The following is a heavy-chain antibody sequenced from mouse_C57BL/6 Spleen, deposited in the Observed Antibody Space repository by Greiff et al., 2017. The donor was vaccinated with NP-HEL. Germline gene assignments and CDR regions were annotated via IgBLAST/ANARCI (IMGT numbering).Heavy chain of an antibody. CDR3: ARGGYDFDV. CDR1: GFTFSDYG. CDR2: ISSGSSTI. Sequence: EVHLVESGGGLVKPGGSLKLSCAASGFTFSDYGMHWVRQAPEKGLEWVAYISSGSSTIYYADTVKGRFTISRDNAKNTLFLQMTSLRSEDTAMYYCARGGYDFDVWGTGTTVTVSS. J-gene: IGHJ1*03. V-gene: IGHV5-17*01. D-gene: IGHD1-2*01.